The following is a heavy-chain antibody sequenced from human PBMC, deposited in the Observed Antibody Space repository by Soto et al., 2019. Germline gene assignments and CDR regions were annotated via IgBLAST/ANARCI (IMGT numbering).Heavy chain of an antibody. CDR3: AREEVAASYYYYYYGMDV. J-gene: IGHJ6*02. V-gene: IGHV3-30-3*01. Sequence: PGGSLRLSCAASGFTFSSYAMHWVRQAPGKGLEWVAVISYDGSNKYYADSVKGRFTISRDNSKNTLYLQMNSLRAEDTAVYYCAREEVAASYYYYYYGMDVWGQRTMVTVSS. D-gene: IGHD2-15*01. CDR2: ISYDGSNK. CDR1: GFTFSSYA.